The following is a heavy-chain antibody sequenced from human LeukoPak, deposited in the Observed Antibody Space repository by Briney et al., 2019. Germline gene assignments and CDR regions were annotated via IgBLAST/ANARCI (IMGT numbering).Heavy chain of an antibody. CDR2: IRYDENNK. Sequence: GGSLRLSCAASGFTFSSYGMHWVRQAPGKGLEWVAFIRYDENNKYYADSVKGRFTISRDNSQNTLYLQMDSLRAEDTAVYYCAKTPGAAAVDYYYYYMDVWGKGTTVTVSS. CDR3: AKTPGAAAVDYYYYYMDV. V-gene: IGHV3-30*02. CDR1: GFTFSSYG. D-gene: IGHD6-13*01. J-gene: IGHJ6*03.